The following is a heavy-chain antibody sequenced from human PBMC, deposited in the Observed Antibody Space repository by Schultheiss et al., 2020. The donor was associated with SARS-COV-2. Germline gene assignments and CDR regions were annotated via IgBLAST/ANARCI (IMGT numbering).Heavy chain of an antibody. Sequence: SETLSLTCTVSGGSISSSSYYWDWIRQPPGKGLEWIGYIYYSGDTSYNPSLKSRLTISGDTSKNQFSLKVNSVTAADTAVYYCARVASGSYYSWFDPWGQGTLVTVSS. V-gene: IGHV4-31*03. J-gene: IGHJ5*02. CDR1: GGSISSSSYY. CDR3: ARVASGSYYSWFDP. CDR2: IYYSGDT. D-gene: IGHD1-26*01.